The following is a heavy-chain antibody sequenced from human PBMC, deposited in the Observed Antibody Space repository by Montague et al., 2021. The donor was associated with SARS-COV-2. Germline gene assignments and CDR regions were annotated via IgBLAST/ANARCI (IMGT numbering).Heavy chain of an antibody. Sequence: SETLPPTCTVSGGSISSSSYYWGWIRQPPGKGLEWIGSIYYSGSTYYXPSLKSRVTISVDTSKNQFSLKLSSATAADTAVYYCARVGRQQLVRLSGMDVWGQGTTVTVSS. CDR1: GGSISSSSYY. CDR2: IYYSGST. CDR3: ARVGRQQLVRLSGMDV. D-gene: IGHD6-13*01. J-gene: IGHJ6*02. V-gene: IGHV4-39*07.